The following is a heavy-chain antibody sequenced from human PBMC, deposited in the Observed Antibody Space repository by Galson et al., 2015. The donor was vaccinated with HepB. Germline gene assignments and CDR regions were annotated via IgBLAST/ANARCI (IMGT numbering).Heavy chain of an antibody. Sequence: QVQLQESGPGLVKPSQTLSLTCTVSGGSISSGGYYWSWIRQHPEKGLEWIGYIYYSGSTYYNPSLKSRVTISVDTSKNQFSLKLSSVTAADTAVYYCARAGYCSSTSCSRGVFDYWGQGTLVTVSS. J-gene: IGHJ4*02. V-gene: IGHV4-31*03. CDR2: IYYSGST. D-gene: IGHD2-2*01. CDR3: ARAGYCSSTSCSRGVFDY. CDR1: GGSISSGGYY.